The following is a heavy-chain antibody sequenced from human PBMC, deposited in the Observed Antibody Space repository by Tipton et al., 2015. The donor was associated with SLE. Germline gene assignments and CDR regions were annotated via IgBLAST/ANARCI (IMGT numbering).Heavy chain of an antibody. CDR3: AKGTTEVYLYYYHMDV. V-gene: IGHV3-23*01. J-gene: IGHJ6*03. CDR1: GFTFGSSA. D-gene: IGHD2/OR15-2a*01. CDR2: ISGSGGRT. Sequence: GSLRLSCEGSGFTFGSSAMSWVRQAPGRGLEWVSSISGSGGRTYYADSVKGRFTISRDNFRNTLYLEMSSLRAEDTALYFCAKGTTEVYLYYYHMDVWGQGTTVTVSS.